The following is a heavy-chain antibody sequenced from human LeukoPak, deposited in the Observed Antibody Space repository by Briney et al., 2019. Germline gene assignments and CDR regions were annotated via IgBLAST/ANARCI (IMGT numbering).Heavy chain of an antibody. CDR3: AKGAYDYIEIAYFDY. J-gene: IGHJ4*02. Sequence: VGSLRLSCVDPGFSFTNYAMNGVRPAPGKGLEWVSLIIGSSGSTFYADSVKGRFTISRDKSKNTLYLQMTSLRAEDTAVYYCAKGAYDYIEIAYFDYWGQGSLVTVSS. D-gene: IGHD5-12*01. V-gene: IGHV3-23*01. CDR1: GFSFTNYA. CDR2: IIGSSGST.